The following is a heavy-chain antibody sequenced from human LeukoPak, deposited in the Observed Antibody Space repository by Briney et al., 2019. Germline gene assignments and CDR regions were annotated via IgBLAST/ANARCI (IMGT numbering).Heavy chain of an antibody. V-gene: IGHV3-66*01. CDR1: GVIVSSNY. Sequence: GGSLRHSCAVSGVIVSSNYMTWVRQALGKGREWVSVIYSGGRTYYTDCVKGCFTTSRDNSKNTLNLQMNSLRAEDTAVYYCARAPDGYEAFDIWGQGTMVTVSS. D-gene: IGHD3-22*01. CDR3: ARAPDGYEAFDI. CDR2: IYSGGRT. J-gene: IGHJ3*02.